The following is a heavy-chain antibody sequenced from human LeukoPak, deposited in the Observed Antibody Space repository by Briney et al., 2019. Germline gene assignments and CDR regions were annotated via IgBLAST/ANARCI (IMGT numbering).Heavy chain of an antibody. CDR3: ARELSGNYGMDV. Sequence: GGSLRLSCAASGFTVSSNYMSWVRQAPGKGLEWVSVIYIGGSTYYADSVKGRFTISRDNSKNTLYLQMNSLRAEDTAVYYCARELSGNYGMDVWGQGTTVTVSS. CDR2: IYIGGST. V-gene: IGHV3-66*01. CDR1: GFTVSSNY. J-gene: IGHJ6*02.